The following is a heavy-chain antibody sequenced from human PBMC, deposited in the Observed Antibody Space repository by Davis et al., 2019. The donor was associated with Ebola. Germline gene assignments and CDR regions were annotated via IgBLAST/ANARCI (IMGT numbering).Heavy chain of an antibody. Sequence: SVKLSCNASGGTFSSYAISWVRQAPGQGLEWMGGIIPIFGTANYAQKFQGRVTITVDESTSTAYMELSSLRSEDTAVYYCAITDRSVVRGVNLFDYWGQGTLVTVSS. CDR1: GGTFSSYA. V-gene: IGHV1-69*13. CDR3: AITDRSVVRGVNLFDY. D-gene: IGHD3-10*01. CDR2: IIPIFGTA. J-gene: IGHJ4*02.